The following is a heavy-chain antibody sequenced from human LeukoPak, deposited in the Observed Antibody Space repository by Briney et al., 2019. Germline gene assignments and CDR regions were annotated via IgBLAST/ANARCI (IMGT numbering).Heavy chain of an antibody. D-gene: IGHD3-10*01. J-gene: IGHJ4*02. CDR1: GFTFSSYA. CDR3: ARGNYYGSGSYYIDY. Sequence: GRSLRLSCAASGFTFSSYAMHWVRQAPGKGLERVAVISYDGSNKYYADSVKGRFTISRDNAKNSLYLQMNSLRAEDTALYYCARGNYYGSGSYYIDYWGQGTLVTVSS. V-gene: IGHV3-30-3*01. CDR2: ISYDGSNK.